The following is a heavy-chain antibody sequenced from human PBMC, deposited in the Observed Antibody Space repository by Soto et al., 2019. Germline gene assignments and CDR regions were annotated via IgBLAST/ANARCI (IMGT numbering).Heavy chain of an antibody. CDR1: GFFFSTYS. V-gene: IGHV3-48*02. CDR2: ISSDSGTI. J-gene: IGHJ5*02. D-gene: IGHD4-17*01. Sequence: PGVSLSLSCSASGFFFSTYSMHWVRQALGKGLEWVSYISSDSGTIYYADSGKGRFTISRNNADNLLYLQMIGLRDEDTAVYDFARGASGGDDYGHSRESWGQGTLVTVSS. CDR3: ARGASGGDDYGHSRES.